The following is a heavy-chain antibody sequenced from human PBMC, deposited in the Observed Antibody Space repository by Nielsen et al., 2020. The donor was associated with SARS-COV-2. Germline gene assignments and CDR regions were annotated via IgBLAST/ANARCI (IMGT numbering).Heavy chain of an antibody. D-gene: IGHD5-24*01. CDR3: AKDSDRWVQFVGDAFDL. J-gene: IGHJ3*01. CDR2: IWYDGTNE. CDR1: GFIFRTYG. Sequence: GESLKISCVASGFIFRTYGMHWVRQAPGKGLEWVAVIWYDGTNEYYADSVKGRFTISRDDSKNTLFLQMDGLRVEDTAMYYCAKDSDRWVQFVGDAFDLWGQGTMVTVSS. V-gene: IGHV3-30*02.